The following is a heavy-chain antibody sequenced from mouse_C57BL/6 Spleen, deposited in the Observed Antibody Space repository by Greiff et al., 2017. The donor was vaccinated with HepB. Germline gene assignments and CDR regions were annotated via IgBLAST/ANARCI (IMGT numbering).Heavy chain of an antibody. CDR2: INPYNGGT. CDR3: ARGGDYAMDY. V-gene: IGHV1-19*01. Sequence: VHVKQSGPVLVKPGASVKMSCKASGYTFTDYYMNWVKQSHGKSLEWIGVINPYNGGTSYNQKFKGKATLTVDKSSSTAYMELNSLTSEDSAVYYCARGGDYAMDYWGQGTSVTVSS. CDR1: GYTFTDYY. J-gene: IGHJ4*01.